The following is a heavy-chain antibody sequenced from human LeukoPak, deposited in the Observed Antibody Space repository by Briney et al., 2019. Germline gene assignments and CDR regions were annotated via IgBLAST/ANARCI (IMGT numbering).Heavy chain of an antibody. CDR2: MYYSGGT. Sequence: PSETLSLTCFVSGGSIIRDYWSWIRQPPGKGLEWIGYMYYSGGTNYNPSLKSRVSISGDMSKNQFSLKVSSVTAADTAVYYCAREKYGVYGRRGYYNYIDVWGKGTTVTISS. CDR1: GGSIIRDY. J-gene: IGHJ6*03. D-gene: IGHD5/OR15-5a*01. V-gene: IGHV4-59*01. CDR3: AREKYGVYGRRGYYNYIDV.